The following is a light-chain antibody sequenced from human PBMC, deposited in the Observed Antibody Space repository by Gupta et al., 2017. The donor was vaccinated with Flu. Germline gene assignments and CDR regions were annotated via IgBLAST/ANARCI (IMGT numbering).Light chain of an antibody. CDR1: ENIINY. CDR3: QQSYSPSYT. Sequence: IEMSESPSSMSASIGDRVTISCRASENIINYVNWYQHRPGRAPNLLIYATSNLQGGVPSRFSGRGSGTDFTLTISGLQPEDFGTYYCQQSYSPSYTFGQGTTLEIK. CDR2: ATS. V-gene: IGKV1-39*01. J-gene: IGKJ2*01.